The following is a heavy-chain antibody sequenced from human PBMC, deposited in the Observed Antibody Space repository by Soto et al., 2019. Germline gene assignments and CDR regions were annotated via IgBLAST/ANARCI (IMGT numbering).Heavy chain of an antibody. Sequence: QLQLQESGPGLVKPSQTLSLTCAVSGGSISSGCYSWSWLRQPPGKDRECIGYNYHSGSTYYDPSLKSRVTLAVDRSKNQFSLKPRSVTAADTAVYYCARGQVVAAQHWGQGTLVTVSS. V-gene: IGHV4-30-2*01. CDR3: ARGQVVAAQH. CDR1: GGSISSGCYS. D-gene: IGHD2-15*01. CDR2: NYHSGST. J-gene: IGHJ4*02.